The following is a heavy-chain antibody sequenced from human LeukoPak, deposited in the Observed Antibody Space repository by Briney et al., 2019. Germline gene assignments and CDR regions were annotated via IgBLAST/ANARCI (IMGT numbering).Heavy chain of an antibody. D-gene: IGHD3-3*01. J-gene: IGHJ4*02. V-gene: IGHV3-30*02. CDR3: AKEWDDWSGYRHFDY. CDR1: GFTFSSYG. Sequence: GGSLRLSCAASGFTFSSYGMHWVRQAPGKGLEWVAFIRYDGSNKYYADSVKGRFTISRDNSKNTLYLQMNSLRAEDTAVYYCAKEWDDWSGYRHFDYWGQGTLVTVSS. CDR2: IRYDGSNK.